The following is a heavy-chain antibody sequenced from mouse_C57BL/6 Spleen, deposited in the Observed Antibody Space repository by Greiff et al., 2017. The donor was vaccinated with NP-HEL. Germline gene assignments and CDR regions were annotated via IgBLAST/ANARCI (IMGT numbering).Heavy chain of an antibody. D-gene: IGHD2-2*01. Sequence: QVHVKQSGAELARPGASVKLSCKASGYTFTSYGISWVKQRTGQGLEWIGEIYPRSGNIYYNEKFKGKATLTADKSSSTAYMELRSLTSEDSAVYFCARWDGYDDPFAMDYWGQGTSVTVSS. J-gene: IGHJ4*01. V-gene: IGHV1-81*01. CDR1: GYTFTSYG. CDR3: ARWDGYDDPFAMDY. CDR2: IYPRSGNI.